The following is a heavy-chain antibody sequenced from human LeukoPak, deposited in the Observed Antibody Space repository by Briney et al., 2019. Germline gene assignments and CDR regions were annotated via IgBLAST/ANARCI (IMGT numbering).Heavy chain of an antibody. D-gene: IGHD1-20*01. V-gene: IGHV1-2*06. J-gene: IGHJ4*02. CDR3: ARDLRGYNWNQFDY. Sequence: GASVKVSCKASGYTFTSYGISWVRQAPGQGLEWMGRINPNSGGTNYAQKFQGRVTMTRDTSISTAYMELSRLRSDDTAVYYCARDLRGYNWNQFDYWGQGTLVTVSS. CDR2: INPNSGGT. CDR1: GYTFTSYG.